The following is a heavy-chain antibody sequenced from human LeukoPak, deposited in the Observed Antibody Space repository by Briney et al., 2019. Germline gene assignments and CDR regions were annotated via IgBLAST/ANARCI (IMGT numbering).Heavy chain of an antibody. CDR1: GGTFRSNA. J-gene: IGHJ6*02. CDR3: ARGRFLEWLLYYYGMDV. Sequence: SVKVSCKASGGTFRSNAISWVRQAPGQGLEWMGGIIPIFGTANYAQKFQGRVTITADESTSTAYMELSSLRSEDTAVYYCARGRFLEWLLYYYGMDVWGQGTTVTVSS. CDR2: IIPIFGTA. D-gene: IGHD3-3*01. V-gene: IGHV1-69*13.